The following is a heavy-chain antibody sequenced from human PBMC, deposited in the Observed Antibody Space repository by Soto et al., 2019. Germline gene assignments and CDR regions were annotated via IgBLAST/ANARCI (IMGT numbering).Heavy chain of an antibody. D-gene: IGHD6-6*01. CDR1: GESVSSNSAA. CDR3: ARAGIAARNHYYYGMDV. CDR2: TYYRSKWYN. V-gene: IGHV6-1*01. Sequence: SQTLSLTCAISGESVSSNSAAWNWIRQSPSRGLEWLGRTYYRSKWYNDYAVSVKSRITINPDTSKNQFSLQLNSVTPEDTAVYYCARAGIAARNHYYYGMDVWGQGTTVTVSS. J-gene: IGHJ6*02.